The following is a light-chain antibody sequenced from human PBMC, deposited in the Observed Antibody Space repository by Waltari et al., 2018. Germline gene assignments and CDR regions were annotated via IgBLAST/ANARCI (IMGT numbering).Light chain of an antibody. CDR1: KLGDKY. V-gene: IGLV3-1*01. CDR2: QDS. J-gene: IGLJ2*01. Sequence: SYELTQPPSVSVSPGQTASITCSGDKLGDKYACWYQQKQGQSPVLVIYQDSKRPSGIPERFSGSNSGNTATLTISGTQAMDEADYYCQAWDSSTAYVVFGGGTKLTVL. CDR3: QAWDSSTAYVV.